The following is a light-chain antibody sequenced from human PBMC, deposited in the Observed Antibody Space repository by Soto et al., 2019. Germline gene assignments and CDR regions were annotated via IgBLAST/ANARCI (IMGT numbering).Light chain of an antibody. Sequence: DIQLTQSPSSLSASVGDRVSFTCRASQGIRNDLAWFQQKAGKAPRRLIYGASSLQSGVPNRFSGSGSGTEFTLTIDSLQPEDFAVYYCQQFSSYPLTFGGGTKVDIK. CDR1: QGIRND. V-gene: IGKV1-17*01. CDR3: QQFSSYPLT. J-gene: IGKJ4*01. CDR2: GAS.